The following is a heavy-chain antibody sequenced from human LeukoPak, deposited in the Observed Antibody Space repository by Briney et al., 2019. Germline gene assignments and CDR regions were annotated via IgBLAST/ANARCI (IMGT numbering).Heavy chain of an antibody. V-gene: IGHV1-24*01. CDR2: FDPEDGET. D-gene: IGHD5-24*01. J-gene: IGHJ5*02. CDR1: GYTLTELS. CDR3: ARAWLGLTGDGYTADNWFDP. Sequence: EASVKVSCKVSGYTLTELSMHWVRQAPGKGLEWMGGFDPEDGETIYAQKFQGRVTMTEGTSTDTAYMELSSLRSEDTAVYYCARAWLGLTGDGYTADNWFDPWGQGTLVTVSS.